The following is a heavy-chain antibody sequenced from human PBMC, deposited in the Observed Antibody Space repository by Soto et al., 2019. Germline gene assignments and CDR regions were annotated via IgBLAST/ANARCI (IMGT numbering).Heavy chain of an antibody. CDR2: VDHSGST. D-gene: IGHD5-12*01. CDR1: GYVITSGYY. J-gene: IGHJ4*02. V-gene: IGHV4-38-2*01. CDR3: ARYFHTYSGPPI. Sequence: PSETLSLTCVVSGYVITSGYYWGLIRQPPGKGLEWIGTVDHSGSTYYDPSLQGRVTISIDTSKNQFSLKLTSVTAADTALYYCARYFHTYSGPPIWGQGTLVTVSS.